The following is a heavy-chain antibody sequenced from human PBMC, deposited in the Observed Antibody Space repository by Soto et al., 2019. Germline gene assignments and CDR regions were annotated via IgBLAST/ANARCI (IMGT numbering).Heavy chain of an antibody. J-gene: IGHJ6*03. V-gene: IGHV4-59*08. D-gene: IGHD5-12*01. CDR3: ARHEGYSGYQFYMDV. Sequence: SETLCVTSTVSGGTISSYYWSWIRQPPGKGLEWIGYIYYSGSTNYNPSLKSRVTISVDTSKNQFSLDLSSVTAAETAVYYCARHEGYSGYQFYMDVWGKGTTVTVSS. CDR2: IYYSGST. CDR1: GGTISSYY.